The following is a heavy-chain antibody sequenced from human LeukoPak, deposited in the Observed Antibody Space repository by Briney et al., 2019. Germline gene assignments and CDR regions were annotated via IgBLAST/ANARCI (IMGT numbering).Heavy chain of an antibody. Sequence: PSETLSLTCTASGGSISSTYYWDWIRQPPGKGLEWIGSIYYSGTTYYNPSLKSRVTISVDTSKNQFSLKLSSVTAADTAVYYCARRYCSGGSCYSERGAFDIWGQGTMVTVSS. J-gene: IGHJ3*02. CDR2: IYYSGTT. CDR1: GGSISSTYY. CDR3: ARRYCSGGSCYSERGAFDI. D-gene: IGHD2-15*01. V-gene: IGHV4-39*07.